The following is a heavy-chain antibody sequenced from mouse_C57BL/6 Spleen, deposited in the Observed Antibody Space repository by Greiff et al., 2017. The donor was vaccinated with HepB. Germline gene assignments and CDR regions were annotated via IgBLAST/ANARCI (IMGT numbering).Heavy chain of an antibody. Sequence: VHLVESGAELVRPGASVTLSCKASGYTFTDYEMHWVKQTPVHGLEWIGAIDPETGGTAYNQKFKGKAILTADKSSSTAYMELRSLTSEDSAVYYCTRRILITTVVATDYWGQGTTLTVSS. V-gene: IGHV1-15*01. D-gene: IGHD1-1*01. J-gene: IGHJ2*01. CDR1: GYTFTDYE. CDR2: IDPETGGT. CDR3: TRRILITTVVATDY.